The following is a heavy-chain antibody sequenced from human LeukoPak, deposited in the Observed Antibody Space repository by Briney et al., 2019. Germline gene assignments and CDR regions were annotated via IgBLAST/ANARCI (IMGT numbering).Heavy chain of an antibody. V-gene: IGHV3-23*01. CDR3: ARGGSYLSAFDI. CDR1: GFTFSSYA. D-gene: IGHD1-26*01. Sequence: GGSLRLSCAASGFTFSSYAMSWVRQAPGKGLEWVSTISGSDGRTYYADSVKGRFTISRDNSKNTLYLQMNSLRAEDTAVYYCARGGSYLSAFDIWGQGTMVTVSS. J-gene: IGHJ3*02. CDR2: ISGSDGRT.